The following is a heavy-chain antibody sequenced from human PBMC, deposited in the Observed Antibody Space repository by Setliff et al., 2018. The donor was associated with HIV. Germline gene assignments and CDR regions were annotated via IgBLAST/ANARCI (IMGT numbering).Heavy chain of an antibody. D-gene: IGHD2-21*02. CDR3: ALLNHIVVVTALLPGDY. CDR2: ISAYNGNT. Sequence: ASVKVSCKAPGYTFTSYGISWVRQAPGQGLEWMGWISAYNGNTNYAQKFQGRVTMTTDTSTSTAYMELRSLRSDDTAVYYCALLNHIVVVTALLPGDYWGQGTPVTVSS. CDR1: GYTFTSYG. V-gene: IGHV1-18*01. J-gene: IGHJ4*02.